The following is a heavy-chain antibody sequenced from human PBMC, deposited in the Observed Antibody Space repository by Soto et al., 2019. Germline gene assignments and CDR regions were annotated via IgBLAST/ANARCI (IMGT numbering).Heavy chain of an antibody. V-gene: IGHV3-33*01. Sequence: QVQLVESGGGVVQPGRSLRLSCAASGFAFSSYGMHWVRQAPGKGLEWVAVIWYDGSNKYYADSVKGRFTISRDNSKNTLYLQMNSLRAEDTAVYYCARDPSYCSGGSCSGHWSWGQGTLVTVSS. CDR2: IWYDGSNK. CDR1: GFAFSSYG. D-gene: IGHD2-15*01. J-gene: IGHJ4*02. CDR3: ARDPSYCSGGSCSGHWS.